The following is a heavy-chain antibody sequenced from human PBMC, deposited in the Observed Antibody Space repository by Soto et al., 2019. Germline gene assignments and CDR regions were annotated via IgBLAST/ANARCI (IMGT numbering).Heavy chain of an antibody. CDR3: ARLGSSSWNWFDP. D-gene: IGHD6-6*01. CDR1: GGSISSGGYY. Sequence: SETLSLTCTVSGGSISSGGYYWSWIGQNPGRGLEWIGYIYYTESAYYNPSLESRVTISVDTSKNQFSLKLSSVTAADTAVYYCARLGSSSWNWFDPWGQGTLVTVSS. CDR2: IYYTESA. J-gene: IGHJ5*02. V-gene: IGHV4-31*03.